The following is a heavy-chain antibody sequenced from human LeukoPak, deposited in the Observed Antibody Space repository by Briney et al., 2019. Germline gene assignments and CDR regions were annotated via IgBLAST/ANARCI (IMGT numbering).Heavy chain of an antibody. V-gene: IGHV5-10-1*01. CDR3: ARRDSSGALFY. D-gene: IGHD3-22*01. CDR1: GYSLTSNW. J-gene: IGHJ1*01. CDR2: IDPSDYYS. Sequence: GESLKISCKGSGYSLTSNWIIWVRQMPARGLEWMGRIDPSDYYSNYSPSFQGHVTISADKSISTAYLQWSSLKASDTAMYYCARRDSSGALFYWGQGTLVTVSS.